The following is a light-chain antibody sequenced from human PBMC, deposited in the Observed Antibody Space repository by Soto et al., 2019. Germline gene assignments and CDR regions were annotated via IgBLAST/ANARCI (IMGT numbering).Light chain of an antibody. CDR3: CSFAGSYPV. J-gene: IGLJ2*01. CDR1: SSDVGGYNY. CDR2: HVT. Sequence: QSALTQPRSVSGSPGQSVTISCTGTSSDVGGYNYVSWYQHHPGKAPRLMIYHVTERPSGVPDRFSGSKSGNTASLTISGLQAEDETDYYCCSFAGSYPVFGGGTKVTVL. V-gene: IGLV2-11*01.